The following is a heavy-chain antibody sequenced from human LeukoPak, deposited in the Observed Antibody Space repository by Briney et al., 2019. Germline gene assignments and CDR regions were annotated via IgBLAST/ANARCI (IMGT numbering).Heavy chain of an antibody. CDR3: ARRAGAYTHPYDY. CDR1: GFTFSNYA. CDR2: ISGSGDNT. Sequence: GGSLRLSCAASGFTFSNYAMSWVRQAPGKGLEWVSAISGSGDNTYYADSVKGRFTVSIDNSKNTLYLQMNSLRAEDTAVYYCARRAGAYTHPYDYWGQGTLVTVS. D-gene: IGHD3-16*01. V-gene: IGHV3-23*01. J-gene: IGHJ4*02.